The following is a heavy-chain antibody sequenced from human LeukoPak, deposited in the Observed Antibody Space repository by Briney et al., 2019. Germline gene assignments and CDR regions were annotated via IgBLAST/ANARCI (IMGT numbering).Heavy chain of an antibody. D-gene: IGHD6-13*01. J-gene: IGHJ3*02. CDR1: GGSFSGYY. V-gene: IGHV4-34*01. CDR2: INHSGST. CDR3: ARANVGSSSWGAIFDI. Sequence: SEALSLTCAVYGGSFSGYYWSWIRQPPGKGLEWIGEINHSGSTNYNPSLKSRVTISVDTSKNQFSLKLSSVTAADTAVYYCARANVGSSSWGAIFDIWGQGTMVTVSS.